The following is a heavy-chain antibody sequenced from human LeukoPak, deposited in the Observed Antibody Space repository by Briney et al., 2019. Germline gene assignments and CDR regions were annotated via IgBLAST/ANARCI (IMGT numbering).Heavy chain of an antibody. Sequence: PGGSLRLSCAASGFSVSNNYMSWVRQAPGKGVERVSVIYSGGNTYYADSVKGRFAISRDYSRNTVYLQMNSLRAEDTAVYYCARESGFGELFPYAFDIWGQGTVVTVSS. CDR1: GFSVSNNY. CDR2: IYSGGNT. V-gene: IGHV3-53*01. CDR3: ARESGFGELFPYAFDI. D-gene: IGHD3-10*01. J-gene: IGHJ3*02.